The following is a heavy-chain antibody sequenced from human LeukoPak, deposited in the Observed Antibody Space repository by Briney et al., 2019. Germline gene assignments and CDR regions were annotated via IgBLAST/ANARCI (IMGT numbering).Heavy chain of an antibody. J-gene: IGHJ4*02. Sequence: GGSLRLSCAASGFTFSNYGMHWVRQAPGKGLEWVAIISYDGSNKYYADSVKGRFTISRDNPKNTLYLQMNSLRAEDTAVYYCAKRAYSSSWFADYFDYWGRGTLVTVSS. CDR3: AKRAYSSSWFADYFDY. V-gene: IGHV3-30*18. D-gene: IGHD6-13*01. CDR2: ISYDGSNK. CDR1: GFTFSNYG.